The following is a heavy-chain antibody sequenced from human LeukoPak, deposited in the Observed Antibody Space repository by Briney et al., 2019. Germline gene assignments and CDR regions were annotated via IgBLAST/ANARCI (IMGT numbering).Heavy chain of an antibody. V-gene: IGHV3-23*01. CDR2: ISGSGGST. CDR3: AKRESRRGYQPTYYFDY. Sequence: GGSLRLSCTASGFTFSSYAMSWVRQAPGKGLEWVSAISGSGGSTYYADSVKGRFTISRDNSKNTLYLQMNSLRAEDTAVYYCAKRESRRGYQPTYYFDYWGQGTLVTVSS. D-gene: IGHD5-12*01. J-gene: IGHJ4*02. CDR1: GFTFSSYA.